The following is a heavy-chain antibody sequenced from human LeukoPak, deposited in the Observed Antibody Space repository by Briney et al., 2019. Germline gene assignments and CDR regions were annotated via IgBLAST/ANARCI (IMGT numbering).Heavy chain of an antibody. CDR1: GGSIGSSSYY. D-gene: IGHD3/OR15-3a*01. J-gene: IGHJ4*02. Sequence: SETLSLTCTVSGGSIGSSSYYWGWIRQPPGKGLNWIGSIYYSGSTYYNPSLKSRVTISVDTSKNQLSLKLSSVTAADTAVYYCARSPLSLVDWLLFGTRVDYWGQGTLVTVSS. V-gene: IGHV4-39*07. CDR2: IYYSGST. CDR3: ARSPLSLVDWLLFGTRVDY.